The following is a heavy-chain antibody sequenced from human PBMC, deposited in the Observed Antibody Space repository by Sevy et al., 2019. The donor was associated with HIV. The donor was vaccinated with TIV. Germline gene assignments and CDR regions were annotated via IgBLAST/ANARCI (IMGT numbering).Heavy chain of an antibody. J-gene: IGHJ4*02. CDR1: GYTFTDFY. Sequence: ASVKVSCKASGYTFTDFYIHWVRQAPGQGLEWMGCINPNTGGTDYAQKFQGRVTMTRDTSISTAYMELSRLRSDDTAVYYCARVTTYDFWSGDSNFDYWGQGTLVTVSS. V-gene: IGHV1-2*02. D-gene: IGHD3-3*01. CDR2: INPNTGGT. CDR3: ARVTTYDFWSGDSNFDY.